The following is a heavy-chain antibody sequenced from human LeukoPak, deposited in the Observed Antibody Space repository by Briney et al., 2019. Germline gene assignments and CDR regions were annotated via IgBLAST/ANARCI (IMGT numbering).Heavy chain of an antibody. Sequence: SETLSLTCAVFGGPSSGYDCSWVCQTPGKGLEWIGEINESGRTNYNPSPKSRVNTQQGTPNNQFSLQRRSMTAPHTAVSYCARGLYWGCAGSGICYMDVWGTGTTVIVSS. CDR2: INESGRT. J-gene: IGHJ6*03. CDR1: GGPSSGYD. D-gene: IGHD1-26*01. V-gene: IGHV4-34*01. CDR3: ARGLYWGCAGSGICYMDV.